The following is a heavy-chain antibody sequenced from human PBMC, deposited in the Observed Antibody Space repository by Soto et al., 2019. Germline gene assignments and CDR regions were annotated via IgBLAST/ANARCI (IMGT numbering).Heavy chain of an antibody. V-gene: IGHV4-59*01. CDR3: AKKSAAFWLDP. Sequence: SETLSLTCTVSGVSIRDYYWIWIRQAPGKGLDWIGYIHSSGYTNYNPSLKSRVVMSIDTSKNLFSLKLSSETAADTAVYYCAKKSAAFWLDPWGQGTLVTVSS. CDR2: IHSSGYT. D-gene: IGHD6-25*01. CDR1: GVSIRDYY. J-gene: IGHJ5*02.